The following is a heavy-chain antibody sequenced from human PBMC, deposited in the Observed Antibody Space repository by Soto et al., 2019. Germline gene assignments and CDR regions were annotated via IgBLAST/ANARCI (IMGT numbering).Heavy chain of an antibody. J-gene: IGHJ6*02. CDR2: IYYSGST. V-gene: IGHV4-39*01. Sequence: TLSLTCTVSGGSISSRSYYWGWIRQPPGKGLEWIGSIYYSGSTYYHPSLKSRVTISVDTSKNQFSLKLSSVTAADTAVYYCARRGLRFREYYYYGMDVWGQGTTVTVSS. CDR3: ARRGLRFREYYYYGMDV. D-gene: IGHD3-3*01. CDR1: GGSISSRSYY.